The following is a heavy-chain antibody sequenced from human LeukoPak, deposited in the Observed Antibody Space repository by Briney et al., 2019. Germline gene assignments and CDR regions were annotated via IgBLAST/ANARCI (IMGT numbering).Heavy chain of an antibody. CDR2: FDPEDGET. J-gene: IGHJ4*02. Sequence: ASVKVSCKVSGYTLTELSMHWVRQAPGKGLEWMGGFDPEDGETIYAQKFQGRVTMTTDTSTSTAYMELRSLRSDDTAVYYCARASVAAYDYWGQGTLVTVSS. CDR1: GYTLTELS. D-gene: IGHD6-19*01. CDR3: ARASVAAYDY. V-gene: IGHV1-24*01.